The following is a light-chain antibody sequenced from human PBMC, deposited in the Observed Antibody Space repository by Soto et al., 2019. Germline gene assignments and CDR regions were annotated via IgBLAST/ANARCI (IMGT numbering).Light chain of an antibody. Sequence: AIQLTQSPSSLSASVGDRVTITCRASQGISSALAWYQQKPGKAPKLLIYDASSLESGVPSRFSGSGSGTDFTLTISSLQPEDFASYYGQQYNNSPRLSFGGGTKADIK. V-gene: IGKV1D-13*01. CDR1: QGISSA. CDR3: QQYNNSPRLS. CDR2: DAS. J-gene: IGKJ4*01.